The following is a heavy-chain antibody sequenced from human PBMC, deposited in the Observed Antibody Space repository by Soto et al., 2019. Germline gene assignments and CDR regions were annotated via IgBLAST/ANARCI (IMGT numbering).Heavy chain of an antibody. CDR1: GFTVSSDS. Sequence: EVQLVETGGDLIQPGGSLRLSCAASGFTVSSDSMTWVRQAPGKGLEWILIIYSDNNTDYADSVKGRFSISRDTSKNILYLQMNSLRAEDTAEYYCARHYSAMGVWGQGTTVTVSS. CDR3: ARHYSAMGV. V-gene: IGHV3-53*02. J-gene: IGHJ6*02. CDR2: IYSDNNT.